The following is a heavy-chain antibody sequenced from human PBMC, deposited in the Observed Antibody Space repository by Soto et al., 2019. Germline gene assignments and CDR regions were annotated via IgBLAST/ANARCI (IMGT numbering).Heavy chain of an antibody. J-gene: IGHJ6*03. CDR3: ARHAEYYYGSGTLPAYYMDV. CDR2: VYYSGLT. V-gene: IGHV4-39*01. CDR1: GGSISSSSYY. Sequence: QLQLQESGPGLVKPSETLSLTCTVSGGSISSSSYYWGWIRQPPGKGLECIGSVYYSGLTYYNPSLKRRVTIAVDTAKNHFSRKLSSVTAADTAVYYCARHAEYYYGSGTLPAYYMDVWGKGTTVTVSS. D-gene: IGHD3-10*01.